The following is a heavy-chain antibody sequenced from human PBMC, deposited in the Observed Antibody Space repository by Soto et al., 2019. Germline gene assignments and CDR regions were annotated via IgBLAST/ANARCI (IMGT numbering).Heavy chain of an antibody. CDR3: ARARGSVIYALPDAFNI. D-gene: IGHD2-8*02. CDR1: GGTFSNYA. V-gene: IGHV1-69*01. Sequence: QVQLVQSGAEVKKYGSSVKVSCKTSGGTFSNYALSWVRQAPGQGLERMGAIMPIFGTANYAQKFQGRVTITADESTSTAYIELNSLRSEDTAIYYCARARGSVIYALPDAFNIWGQGTLVTVSS. J-gene: IGHJ3*02. CDR2: IMPIFGTA.